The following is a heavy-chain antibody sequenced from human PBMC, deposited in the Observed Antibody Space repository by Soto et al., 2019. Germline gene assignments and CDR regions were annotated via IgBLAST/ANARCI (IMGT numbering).Heavy chain of an antibody. CDR1: GAAISSFY. CDR2: MFASGST. V-gene: IGHV4-4*07. CDR3: ARGFGSSWYYFDS. J-gene: IGHJ4*02. D-gene: IGHD6-13*01. Sequence: QMQLQESGPGLVKPSETLSLTCGVSGAAISSFYWSWIRQSAGKGLEWIGRMFASGSTTYSPSLKSRVTMSLDTSKNQFSLKLTSVTAADTAVYYCARGFGSSWYYFDSWGQGILVTVSS.